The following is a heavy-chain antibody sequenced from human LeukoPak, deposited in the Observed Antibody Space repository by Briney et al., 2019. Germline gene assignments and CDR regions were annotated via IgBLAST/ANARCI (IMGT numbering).Heavy chain of an antibody. Sequence: QTGGSLRLSCAASGFTFRNYAMSWVRQAPGKGLEWVSGISGGVGSTYYADSVKGRLTISRDNSKNTLYLQMASMRAEDTAVYYCAKVGIRISLIVVVFTTADDWYFGLWGRGTLVTVSS. CDR3: AKVGIRISLIVVVFTTADDWYFGL. V-gene: IGHV3-23*01. CDR2: ISGGVGST. CDR1: GFTFRNYA. J-gene: IGHJ2*01. D-gene: IGHD3-22*01.